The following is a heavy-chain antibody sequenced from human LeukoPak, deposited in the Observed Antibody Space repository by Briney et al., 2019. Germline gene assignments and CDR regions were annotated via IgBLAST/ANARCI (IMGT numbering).Heavy chain of an antibody. Sequence: GGSLRLSCAASGFTFSSYWMQWVRQGPGKGLVWVSRINSDGSSTNYADSVKGRFTISRDNAKNTLYLQMNSLRAEDTAIYYCARTSSVTPTPTFDSWGQGTLVTVSP. CDR3: ARTSSVTPTPTFDS. J-gene: IGHJ4*02. CDR2: INSDGSST. V-gene: IGHV3-74*01. D-gene: IGHD4-17*01. CDR1: GFTFSSYW.